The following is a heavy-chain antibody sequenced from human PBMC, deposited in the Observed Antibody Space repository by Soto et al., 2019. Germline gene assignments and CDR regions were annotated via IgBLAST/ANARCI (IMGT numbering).Heavy chain of an antibody. Sequence: SVKVSCKASGGTFSSYAISWVRQAPGQGLEWMGGIIPIFGTANYAQKFQGRVTITADESTSTAYMELSSLRSEDTAVYYCARDFSTMVRGYYYYYGMDVWGQGTTVTVSS. CDR2: IIPIFGTA. D-gene: IGHD3-10*01. CDR1: GGTFSSYA. J-gene: IGHJ6*02. V-gene: IGHV1-69*13. CDR3: ARDFSTMVRGYYYYYGMDV.